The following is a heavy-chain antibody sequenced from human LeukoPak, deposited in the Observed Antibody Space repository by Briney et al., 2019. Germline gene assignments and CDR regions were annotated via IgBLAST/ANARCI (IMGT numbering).Heavy chain of an antibody. V-gene: IGHV3-48*01. Sequence: GGSLRLSCAASGFTFSIYSMNWVRQAPGMGLEWVSYITSNSGTIYYTDSVKGRFTISRDNAKNSLYLQMNSLRAEDTAVYYCARVAPGHDIGRGYFDYWGQGTLVTVSS. CDR2: ITSNSGTI. CDR3: ARVAPGHDIGRGYFDY. J-gene: IGHJ4*02. D-gene: IGHD2-21*01. CDR1: GFTFSIYS.